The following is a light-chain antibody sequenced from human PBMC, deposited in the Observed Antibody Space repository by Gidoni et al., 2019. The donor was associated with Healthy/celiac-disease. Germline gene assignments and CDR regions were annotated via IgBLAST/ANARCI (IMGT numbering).Light chain of an antibody. J-gene: IGLJ2*01. CDR3: SSYTSSSTYVV. V-gene: IGLV2-14*01. Sequence: QSALTQPASVSGSPGQSFTISCTGPSSDVGGYNYVSWYQQHPGKAPKLMIYDVSNRPSGVSNRFSGSKSGNTASLTISGLQAEDEADYYCSSYTSSSTYVVFGGGTKLTVL. CDR2: DVS. CDR1: SSDVGGYNY.